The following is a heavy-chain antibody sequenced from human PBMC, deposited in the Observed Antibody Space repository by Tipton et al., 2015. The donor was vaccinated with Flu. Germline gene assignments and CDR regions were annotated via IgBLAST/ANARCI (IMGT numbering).Heavy chain of an antibody. CDR3: ASFTVAGTVYYFDY. Sequence: GSLRLSCAASGFTFSSYSMNWVRQAPGKGLEWVSYISSSSSTIYYADSVKGRFTISRDNAKNSLYLQMNSLRAEDTAVYYCASFTVAGTVYYFDYWGQGTLVTVSS. V-gene: IGHV3-48*01. D-gene: IGHD6-19*01. CDR2: ISSSSSTI. J-gene: IGHJ4*02. CDR1: GFTFSSYS.